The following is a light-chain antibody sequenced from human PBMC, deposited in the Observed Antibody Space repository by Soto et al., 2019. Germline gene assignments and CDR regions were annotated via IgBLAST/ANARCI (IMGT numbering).Light chain of an antibody. CDR2: DAS. J-gene: IGKJ1*01. CDR1: QSISSG. Sequence: DIQMTQSPSTLSASVEDKVTITCRASQSISSGLAWYQQKPGKAPKLLIYDASSLESGVPSRFSGSGSGTEFTLSISSLQPDDFATYYCQQYNSYWETFGQGTKV. V-gene: IGKV1-5*01. CDR3: QQYNSYWET.